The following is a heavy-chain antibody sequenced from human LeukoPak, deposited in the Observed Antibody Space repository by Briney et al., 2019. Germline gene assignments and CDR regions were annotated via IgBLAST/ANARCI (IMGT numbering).Heavy chain of an antibody. Sequence: GASVKVSCKASGGTFSSYAISWVRQARGQGLEWMGGIIPIFGTANYAQKFQGRVTITADESTSTAYMELSSLRSEDTAVYYCATYYYDSSGGYWGQGTLVTVSS. CDR3: ATYYYDSSGGY. J-gene: IGHJ4*02. D-gene: IGHD3-22*01. V-gene: IGHV1-69*13. CDR1: GGTFSSYA. CDR2: IIPIFGTA.